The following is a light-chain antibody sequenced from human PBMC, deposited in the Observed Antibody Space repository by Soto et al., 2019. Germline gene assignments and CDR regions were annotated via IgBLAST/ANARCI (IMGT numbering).Light chain of an antibody. CDR1: QGISNY. J-gene: IGKJ1*01. CDR3: QKYNSAPPWT. Sequence: DIQMTQSPSSLSASVGDRVTITCRASQGISNYLAWYQQKPGKVPKVLIYAASTLQSGVPSRFSGSGSGIDFTLTISSLQPEDVATYYCQKYNSAPPWTFGQGTKVDIK. V-gene: IGKV1-27*01. CDR2: AAS.